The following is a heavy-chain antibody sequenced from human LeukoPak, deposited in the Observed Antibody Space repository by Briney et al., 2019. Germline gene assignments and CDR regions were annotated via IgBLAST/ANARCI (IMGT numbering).Heavy chain of an antibody. CDR2: IYYSRST. Sequence: PSETLSLTCTLSGGSISSGVYYLSWIRHPPGNGLEWIGYIYYSRSTYYNPSLKSRVTISVDTSNNQFSLQLSSVTAADTAVYYCAADGASLGIPSWFDPWGQGTLVTVSS. CDR1: GGSISSGVYY. CDR3: AADGASLGIPSWFDP. D-gene: IGHD3-9*01. V-gene: IGHV4-30-4*08. J-gene: IGHJ5*02.